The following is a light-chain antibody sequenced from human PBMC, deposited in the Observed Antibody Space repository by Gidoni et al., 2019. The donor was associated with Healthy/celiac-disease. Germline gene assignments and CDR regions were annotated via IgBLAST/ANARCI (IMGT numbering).Light chain of an antibody. V-gene: IGKV1-39*01. J-gene: IGKJ2*01. CDR3: QQCYNTPYT. CDR2: AAS. CDR1: QSISSY. Sequence: QMAQSPSSLSASVGDRVTITCQASQSISSYLNWYQQKPGKAPKLLIYAASSLQSGVPSRFSGSGSGTDFTLTISSLQPEDFATYYCQQCYNTPYTFGQGTKLEIK.